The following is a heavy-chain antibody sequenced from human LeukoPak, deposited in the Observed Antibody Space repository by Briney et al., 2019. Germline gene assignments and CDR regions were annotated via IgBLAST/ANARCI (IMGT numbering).Heavy chain of an antibody. CDR3: ARQGGGLVIDY. V-gene: IGHV4-39*01. J-gene: IGHJ4*02. Sequence: PSETLSLTCTVSGGSISSSSYYWGWIRQPPGKGLEWIGNIYHSGSTYFNPALKSRVTISVDTSKNQFSLKLNSVTAADTAVYYCARQGGGLVIDYWGQGTLVTVSS. CDR1: GGSISSSSYY. CDR2: IYHSGST. D-gene: IGHD3/OR15-3a*01.